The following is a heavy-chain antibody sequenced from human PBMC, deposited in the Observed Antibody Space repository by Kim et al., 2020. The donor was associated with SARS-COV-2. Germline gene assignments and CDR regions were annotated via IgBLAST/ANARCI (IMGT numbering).Heavy chain of an antibody. Sequence: SVKVSCKASGGTFSSYAISWVRQAPGQGLEWMGRIIPILGIANYAQKFQGRVTITADKSTSTAYMELSSLRSEDTAVYYCAREDGYNSITTYYYYGMDVWRQGTTVTVSS. CDR2: IIPILGIA. CDR1: GGTFSSYA. CDR3: AREDGYNSITTYYYYGMDV. D-gene: IGHD5-12*01. J-gene: IGHJ6*02. V-gene: IGHV1-69*04.